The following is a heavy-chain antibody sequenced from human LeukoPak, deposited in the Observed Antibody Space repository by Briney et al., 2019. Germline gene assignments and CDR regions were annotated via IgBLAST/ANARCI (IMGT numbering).Heavy chain of an antibody. D-gene: IGHD3-22*01. Sequence: GGSLILSCAPSGFTFSHYWMSWVRQAPGKGLEWVANIKEDGSEKYYVDSVKGRFTISRDNAKNSLSLQVNSLRAEDTAVYYCARSRSGYYEDYWGQGTLVTVSS. CDR3: ARSRSGYYEDY. CDR2: IKEDGSEK. CDR1: GFTFSHYW. V-gene: IGHV3-7*01. J-gene: IGHJ4*02.